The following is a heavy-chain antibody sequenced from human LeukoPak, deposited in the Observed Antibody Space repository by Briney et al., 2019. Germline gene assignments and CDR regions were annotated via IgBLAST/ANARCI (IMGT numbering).Heavy chain of an antibody. V-gene: IGHV4-38-2*01. CDR3: ARAAGRGDVFDI. D-gene: IGHD6-19*01. J-gene: IGHJ3*02. CDR1: GYSISSGYY. Sequence: PSETLSLTCAVSGYSISSGYYWGWIRQPPGKGLEWIGSIYHSGSTYYNPSLKSRVTVSVDTSKNQFSLKLSSVTAADTAVYYCARAAGRGDVFDIWGQGTMVTVSS. CDR2: IYHSGST.